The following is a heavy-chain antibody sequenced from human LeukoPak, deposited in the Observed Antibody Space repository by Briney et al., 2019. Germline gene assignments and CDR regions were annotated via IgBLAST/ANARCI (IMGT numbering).Heavy chain of an antibody. V-gene: IGHV3-21*01. CDR2: ISGSSTYI. D-gene: IGHD2-2*01. CDR1: GFTFSTFA. Sequence: GGSLRLSCAAPGFTFSTFAMNWVRQAPGKGLEWVSSISGSSTYIYYADSVKGRFTISRDNAKNSLYLQMNSLRAEDTAVYYCARESSGYCSSTSCPFDYWGQGTLVTVSS. CDR3: ARESSGYCSSTSCPFDY. J-gene: IGHJ4*02.